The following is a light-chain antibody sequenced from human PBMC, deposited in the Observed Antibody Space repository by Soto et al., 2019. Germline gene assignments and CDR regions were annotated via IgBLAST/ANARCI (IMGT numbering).Light chain of an antibody. CDR3: QHRRT. Sequence: EIVMTQSPATLSVSPGERATLSCRASQSVSSNLVWHQQKPGQAPRLLIYGASTRATGIPARFSGSGSGTEFTLTITSLQSEDFAVYYCQHRRTFGQGT. J-gene: IGKJ1*01. CDR2: GAS. V-gene: IGKV3-15*01. CDR1: QSVSSN.